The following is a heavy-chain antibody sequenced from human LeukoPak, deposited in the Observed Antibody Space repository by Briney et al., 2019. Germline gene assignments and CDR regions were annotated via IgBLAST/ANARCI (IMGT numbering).Heavy chain of an antibody. CDR3: ARAGGAPHGDYEFDF. V-gene: IGHV4-59*08. J-gene: IGHJ4*02. CDR2: IYSSGST. Sequence: SETLSLTCTVSGGSINTYYWGWIRQPSGKGLEWIGNIYSSGSTNYNPSLRSRVTISVDTSKNQFSLKLTSVTAADTAIYYCARAGGAPHGDYEFDFWGQGILVTVSS. CDR1: GGSINTYY. D-gene: IGHD4-17*01.